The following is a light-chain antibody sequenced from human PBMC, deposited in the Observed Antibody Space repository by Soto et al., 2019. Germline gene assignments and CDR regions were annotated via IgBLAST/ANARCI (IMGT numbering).Light chain of an antibody. V-gene: IGKV3-20*01. CDR2: AAS. J-gene: IGKJ1*01. CDR3: QQYSTTPRT. CDR1: QSVRSDS. Sequence: EIVLTQSPGTLSLSPGERAALSCRASQSVRSDSLAWYRQKPGQAPTLLIYAASYRATGIPDRFTGSGSGTDFTLTISSLEPEDSAVYYCQQYSTTPRTFGQGTKVDIK.